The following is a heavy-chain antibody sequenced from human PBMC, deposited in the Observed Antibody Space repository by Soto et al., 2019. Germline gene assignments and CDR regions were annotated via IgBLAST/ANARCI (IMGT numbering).Heavy chain of an antibody. CDR2: ISAYNGNT. CDR1: GYTFTSYG. Sequence: ASVKVSCKASGYTFTSYGSSWVRQAPGQGLEWMGWISAYNGNTNYAQKLQGRVTMTTDTSTSTAYMELRSLRSDDTAVYYCARRTGTYSGYDGGYYYYYMDVWGKGTTVTVSS. V-gene: IGHV1-18*01. D-gene: IGHD5-12*01. J-gene: IGHJ6*03. CDR3: ARRTGTYSGYDGGYYYYYMDV.